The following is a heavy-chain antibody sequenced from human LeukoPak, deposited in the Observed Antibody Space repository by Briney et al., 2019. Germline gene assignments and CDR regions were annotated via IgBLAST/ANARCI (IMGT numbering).Heavy chain of an antibody. V-gene: IGHV1-24*01. D-gene: IGHD3-22*01. CDR1: GYTLTELS. CDR3: ATGKPTRSTMIVAFYFDY. Sequence: ASVKVSCKVSGYTLTELSMHWVRQAPGKGLEWMGGFDPEDGETIYAQKFQGRVTMTEDTSTDTAYMELNSLKSEDTAVYYCATGKPTRSTMIVAFYFDYWGQGTLVTVSS. J-gene: IGHJ4*02. CDR2: FDPEDGET.